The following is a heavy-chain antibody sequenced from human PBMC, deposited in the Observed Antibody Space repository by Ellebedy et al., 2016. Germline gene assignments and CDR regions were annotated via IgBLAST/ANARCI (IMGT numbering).Heavy chain of an antibody. CDR2: IYYTGIT. CDR3: ARTARVPEM. CDR1: DDSITSYY. D-gene: IGHD4/OR15-4a*01. J-gene: IGHJ3*02. Sequence: SETLSLTCNITDDSITSYYWSWIRQPPGKGLDYFGYIYYTGITKYNPSLVGRVIISLDTSKKQLTLKLTSVTAADTAVYFCARTARVPEMWGQGAMVTVSS. V-gene: IGHV4-59*01.